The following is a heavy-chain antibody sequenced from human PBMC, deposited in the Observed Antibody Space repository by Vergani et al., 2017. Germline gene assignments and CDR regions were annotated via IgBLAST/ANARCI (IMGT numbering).Heavy chain of an antibody. V-gene: IGHV3-30*03. CDR1: GFTSCYYG. D-gene: IGHD1-1*01. Sequence: QVHLVESGGGVVQPGRSLRLSCVVSGFTSCYYGMHWVRQAPGKGLEWVAVISYDGTQKYYADSVKGRFTISRDNSKSTLYLQMNSLRTEDTAVYYCATKSXGTPGGQIGYFREWGQGTLVTVSS. CDR2: ISYDGTQK. CDR3: ATKSXGTPGGQIGYFRE. J-gene: IGHJ1*01.